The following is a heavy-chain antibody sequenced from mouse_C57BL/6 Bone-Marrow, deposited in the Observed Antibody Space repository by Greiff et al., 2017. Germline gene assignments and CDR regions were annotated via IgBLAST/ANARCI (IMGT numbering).Heavy chain of an antibody. CDR2: IYWDDDK. V-gene: IGHV8-12*01. CDR1: GFSLSTSGMG. CDR3: ARRSHRGSSYGAMDY. D-gene: IGHD1-1*01. Sequence: QVQLQQSGPGILQSSQTLSLTCSFSGFSLSTSGMGVSWIRQPSGKGLEWLAHIYWDDDKRYNPSLKSRLTISKDTSRNQVFLKITSVDTADTATYYCARRSHRGSSYGAMDYWGQGTSVTVSS. J-gene: IGHJ4*01.